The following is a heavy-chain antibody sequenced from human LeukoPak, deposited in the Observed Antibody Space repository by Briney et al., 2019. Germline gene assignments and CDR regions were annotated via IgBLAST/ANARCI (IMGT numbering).Heavy chain of an antibody. Sequence: SETLSLTCTASGYSISSGYYWGWIRQPPGKGLEWIGSIYHSGSTYYNPSLKSRVTISVDTSKNQFPLKLSSVTAADTAVYYCARDTSEEYQLLYNWFDPWGQGTLVTVSS. CDR1: GYSISSGYY. D-gene: IGHD2-2*02. V-gene: IGHV4-38-2*02. CDR2: IYHSGST. CDR3: ARDTSEEYQLLYNWFDP. J-gene: IGHJ5*02.